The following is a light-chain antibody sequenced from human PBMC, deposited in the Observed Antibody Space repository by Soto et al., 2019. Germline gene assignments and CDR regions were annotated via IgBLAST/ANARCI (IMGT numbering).Light chain of an antibody. Sequence: EIVMMQSPATLSVSPGESVTLSCRASQLFSSNLAWYQHKPGQAPRLLIYGVSTRDTGVPDRFSGSASGTEFTLTISSLQSEDFAVYYCQQYNNSPRSFGQGKRLEIK. J-gene: IGKJ5*01. V-gene: IGKV3-15*01. CDR2: GVS. CDR3: QQYNNSPRS. CDR1: QLFSSN.